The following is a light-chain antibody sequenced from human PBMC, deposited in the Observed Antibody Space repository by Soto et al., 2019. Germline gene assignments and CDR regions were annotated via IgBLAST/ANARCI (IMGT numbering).Light chain of an antibody. Sequence: IVMTQSPATLSVSPWERATLSCRASQSVNSNLAWYQQKPGQAPRLLIYAASTRATGIPARFSGSGSGTDFTLTISSLEPEDFAVYYCHQRQSWPRTFGQGTKVDIK. CDR1: QSVNSN. J-gene: IGKJ1*01. CDR2: AAS. V-gene: IGKV3-15*01. CDR3: HQRQSWPRT.